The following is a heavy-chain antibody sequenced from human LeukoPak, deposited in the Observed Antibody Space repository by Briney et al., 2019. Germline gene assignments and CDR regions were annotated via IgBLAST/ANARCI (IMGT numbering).Heavy chain of an antibody. CDR1: GGSISSGDYY. D-gene: IGHD3-9*01. CDR3: ARALRYYDILTGQYDAFDI. CDR2: IYYSWST. Sequence: SQTLSLTCTVSGGSISSGDYYWSWIRQPPGKGLEWIGYIYYSWSTYYNPSLKSRVTISVDTSKNQFSLKLSSVTAADTAVYYCARALRYYDILTGQYDAFDIWGQGTMVTVSS. J-gene: IGHJ3*02. V-gene: IGHV4-30-4*01.